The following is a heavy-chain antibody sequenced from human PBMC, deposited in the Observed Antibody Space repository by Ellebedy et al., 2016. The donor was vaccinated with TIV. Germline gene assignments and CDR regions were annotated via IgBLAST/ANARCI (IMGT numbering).Heavy chain of an antibody. Sequence: SETLSLXXTVSGGSISSSSYYWGWIRQPPGKGLEWIGSIYDSGRTHYNPSLKSRGTISVDTYKNQFSLRLTSVTAADTAVYYCARFRSSIVVAPAHYGMDVWGQGTTVTVSS. CDR2: IYDSGRT. V-gene: IGHV4-39*01. J-gene: IGHJ6*02. CDR1: GGSISSSSYY. D-gene: IGHD2-2*01. CDR3: ARFRSSIVVAPAHYGMDV.